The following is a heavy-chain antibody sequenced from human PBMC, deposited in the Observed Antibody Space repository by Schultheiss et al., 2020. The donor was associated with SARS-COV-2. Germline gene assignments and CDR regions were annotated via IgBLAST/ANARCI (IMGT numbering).Heavy chain of an antibody. CDR1: GFTFSSYG. CDR2: IWYDGSNK. Sequence: GGSLRLSCAASGFTFSSYGMHWVRQAPGKGLEWVAVIWYDGSNKYYADSVKGRFTISRDNSKNTLYLQMNSLRAEDTAVYYCARDQIFGVVITGMDVWGQGTTVTVSS. V-gene: IGHV3-33*01. D-gene: IGHD3-3*01. CDR3: ARDQIFGVVITGMDV. J-gene: IGHJ6*02.